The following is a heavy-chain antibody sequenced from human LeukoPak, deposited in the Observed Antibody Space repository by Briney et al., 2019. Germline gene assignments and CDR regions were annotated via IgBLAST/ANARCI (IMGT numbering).Heavy chain of an antibody. D-gene: IGHD5-12*01. CDR2: ISPNSGGT. J-gene: IGHJ4*02. Sequence: ASVKVSCKASGYTFTGYYMHWVRQAPGQGLEWMGWISPNSGGTNYAQKFQGRVTMTRDTSISTAYMELSRLRSDDTAVYYCAREATIKGYYFDYWGQGTLVTVSS. CDR1: GYTFTGYY. CDR3: AREATIKGYYFDY. V-gene: IGHV1-2*02.